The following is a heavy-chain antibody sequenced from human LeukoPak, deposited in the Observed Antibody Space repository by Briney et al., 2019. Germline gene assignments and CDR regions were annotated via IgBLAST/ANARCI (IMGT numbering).Heavy chain of an antibody. D-gene: IGHD1-26*01. CDR3: ARDSIIVGAIDY. V-gene: IGHV3-9*01. J-gene: IGHJ4*02. CDR2: ISWSSGII. CDR1: GFIFDDHG. Sequence: SLRLSCAASGFIFDDHGMHWVRQAPGKGLEWVSGISWSSGIIGYADSVKGRFTISRDNAKNSLYLQMNSLRAEDTAVYYCARDSIIVGAIDYWGQGTLVTVSS.